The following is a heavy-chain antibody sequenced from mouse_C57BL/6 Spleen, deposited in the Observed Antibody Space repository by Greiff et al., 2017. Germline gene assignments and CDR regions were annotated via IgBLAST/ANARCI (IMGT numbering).Heavy chain of an antibody. D-gene: IGHD2-4*01. CDR3: ARWNYEYAMDY. J-gene: IGHJ4*01. CDR1: GYTFTSYW. CDR2: IHPNSGST. Sequence: QVQLQQPGAELVKPGASVKLSCKASGYTFTSYWMHWVKQRPGQGLEWIGKIHPNSGSTNYNEKFKSKATLTVDKSSSTAYMQLSSLTSEDSAVYYCARWNYEYAMDYWGQGTSVTVSA. V-gene: IGHV1-64*01.